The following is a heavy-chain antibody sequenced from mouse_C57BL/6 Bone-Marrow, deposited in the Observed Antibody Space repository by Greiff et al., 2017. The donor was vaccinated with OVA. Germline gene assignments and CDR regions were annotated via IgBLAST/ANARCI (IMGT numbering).Heavy chain of an antibody. CDR1: GYTFTSYG. D-gene: IGHD1-1*01. V-gene: IGHV1-81*01. CDR3: ARSDYYGSSWFAY. CDR2: IYPRSGNT. J-gene: IGHJ3*01. Sequence: VQGVESGAELARPGASVKLSCKASGYTFTSYGISWVKQRTGQGLEWIGEIYPRSGNTYYNEKFKGKATLTADKSSSTAYMELRSLTSEDSAVYFCARSDYYGSSWFAYWGQGTLVTVSA.